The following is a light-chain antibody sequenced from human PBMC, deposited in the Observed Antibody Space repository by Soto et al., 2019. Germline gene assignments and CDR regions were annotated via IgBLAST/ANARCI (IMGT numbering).Light chain of an antibody. V-gene: IGLV2-11*01. CDR2: DVT. Sequence: QSALTQPRSVSGSPGQSFAISCTGTTSDVGGYDYVSWYQQHPGKAPELIIFDVTKRPSGVPDRFSGSKSGNTASLTISGLQAEDEADYFCCSYAGDFYVFGSGTNVTVL. CDR1: TSDVGGYDY. CDR3: CSYAGDFYV. J-gene: IGLJ1*01.